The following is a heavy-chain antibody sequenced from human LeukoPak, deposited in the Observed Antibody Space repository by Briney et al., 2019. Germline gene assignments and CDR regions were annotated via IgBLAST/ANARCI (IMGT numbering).Heavy chain of an antibody. V-gene: IGHV3-48*04. CDR2: ISSSGSTI. CDR1: GFTFSNNW. Sequence: GGSLRLSCVGSGFTFSNNWMTWVRQAPGKGLEWVSYISSSGSTIYYADSVKGRFTISRDNAKNSLYLQMNSLRAEDTAVYYCAKDRCSNGIGCYFYYMDVWGKGTTVTISS. CDR3: AKDRCSNGIGCYFYYMDV. J-gene: IGHJ6*03. D-gene: IGHD2-8*01.